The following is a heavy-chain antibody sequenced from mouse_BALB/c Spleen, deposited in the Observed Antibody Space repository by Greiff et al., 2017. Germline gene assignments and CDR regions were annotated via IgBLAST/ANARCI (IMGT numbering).Heavy chain of an antibody. J-gene: IGHJ3*01. CDR2: IWAGGST. D-gene: IGHD2-4*01. CDR3: ASYDYDGFAY. Sequence: QVQLKESGPGLVAPSQSLSITCTVSGFSLTSYGVHWVRQPPGKGLEWLGVIWAGGSTNYNSALMSRLSISKDNSKSQVFLKMNSLQTDDTAMYYCASYDYDGFAYWGQGTLVTVSA. V-gene: IGHV2-9*02. CDR1: GFSLTSYG.